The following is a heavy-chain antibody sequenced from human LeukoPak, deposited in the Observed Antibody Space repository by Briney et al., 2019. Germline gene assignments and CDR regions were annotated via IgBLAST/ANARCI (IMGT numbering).Heavy chain of an antibody. CDR1: GYSFTTYY. CDR3: ARVKASSSGHDY. Sequence: ASVKVSCKASGYSFTTYYMHWVRQAPGQGLEWMGIINPSGGGTNYAQKFQDRVTMTRDTSTSTVYMDLSSLRSEDTAVYYCARVKASSSGHDYWGQGTLLTVSS. V-gene: IGHV1-46*03. J-gene: IGHJ4*02. D-gene: IGHD6-19*01. CDR2: INPSGGGT.